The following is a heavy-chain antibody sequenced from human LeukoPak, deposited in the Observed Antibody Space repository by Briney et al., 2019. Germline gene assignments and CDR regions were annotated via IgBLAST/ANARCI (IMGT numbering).Heavy chain of an antibody. CDR2: MNPNSGNT. CDR1: GYTFTSYD. D-gene: IGHD6-13*01. Sequence: ASVEVSCKASGYTFTSYDINWVRQATGQGLEWMGWMNPNSGNTGYAQKFQGRVTMTRDTSISTAYMELSRLRSDDTAVYYCAREVEFSSSSWYLGRYNWFDPWGQGTLVTVSS. V-gene: IGHV1-8*02. J-gene: IGHJ5*02. CDR3: AREVEFSSSSWYLGRYNWFDP.